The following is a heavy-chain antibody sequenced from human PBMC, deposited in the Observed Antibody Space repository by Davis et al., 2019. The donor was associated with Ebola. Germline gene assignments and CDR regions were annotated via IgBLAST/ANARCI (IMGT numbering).Heavy chain of an antibody. J-gene: IGHJ2*01. CDR3: AKDGGAYDYGGNSDWYFDL. Sequence: PGGSLRLSCAASGFTFSSYSMNWVRQAPGKGLEWVSSISSSSSYIYYADSVKGRFTISRDNAKNSLYLQMNSLRAEDTAVYYCAKDGGAYDYGGNSDWYFDLWGRGTLVTVSS. V-gene: IGHV3-21*01. CDR1: GFTFSSYS. D-gene: IGHD4-23*01. CDR2: ISSSSSYI.